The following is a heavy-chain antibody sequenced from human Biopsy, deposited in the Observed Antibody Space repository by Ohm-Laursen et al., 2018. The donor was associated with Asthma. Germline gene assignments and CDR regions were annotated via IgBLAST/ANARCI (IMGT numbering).Heavy chain of an antibody. Sequence: ASVKVSCKVSRYNSISFAIHWVRQAPGQRLEWMCWVNTGNGDTKHSQKFQGRVTITRDTSASTAYMELSSLRSEDTATYYFARTYYDFLTGQVKDVFGVWGQGTMVTVSS. CDR3: ARTYYDFLTGQVKDVFGV. V-gene: IGHV1-3*04. CDR2: VNTGNGDT. D-gene: IGHD3-9*01. CDR1: RYNSISFA. J-gene: IGHJ3*01.